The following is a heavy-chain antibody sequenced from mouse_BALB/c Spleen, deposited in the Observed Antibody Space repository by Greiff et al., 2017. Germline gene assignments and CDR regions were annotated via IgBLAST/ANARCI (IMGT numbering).Heavy chain of an antibody. CDR2: IYPGNSDT. CDR1: GYSFTSYW. V-gene: IGHV1-5*01. D-gene: IGHD2-10*01. Sequence: VQLQQSGTVLARPGASVKMSCKASGYSFTSYWMHWVKQRPGQGLEWIGAIYPGNSDTSYNQKFKGKAKLTAVTSASTAYMELSSLTNEDSAVYYCTTYYGAGFDYWGQGTTLTVSS. J-gene: IGHJ2*01. CDR3: TTYYGAGFDY.